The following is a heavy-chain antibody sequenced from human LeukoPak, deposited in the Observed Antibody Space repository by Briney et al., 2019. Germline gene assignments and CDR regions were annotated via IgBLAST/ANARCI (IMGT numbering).Heavy chain of an antibody. CDR3: ARRVTMVSPFDP. J-gene: IGHJ5*02. CDR2: IYPGDSDT. CDR1: GYSFTSYW. V-gene: IGHV5-51*01. Sequence: GGALKISRKGSGYSFTSYWIGWVRQMPGKGLEWMGIIYPGDSDTRYSPSCQGKVTISADKPIGPAYLQRSSLKASDTAMYYCARRVTMVSPFDPWGQGTLVTVSS. D-gene: IGHD3-10*01.